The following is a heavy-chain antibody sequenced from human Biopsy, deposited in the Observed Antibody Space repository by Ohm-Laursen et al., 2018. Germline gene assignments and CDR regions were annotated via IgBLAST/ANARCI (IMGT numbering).Heavy chain of an antibody. CDR2: TYYSGST. V-gene: IGHV4-59*01. CDR3: VRSNYHYYGFDV. Sequence: GTLSFTCTGSAGSISRVYWAWLRQPPGQGLQWIGYTYYSGSTNYNPSLNSRVTIAVDTSKNQFPLRLTSVTAADTAVYYCVRSNYHYYGFDVWGQGTTVTVSS. CDR1: AGSISRVY. J-gene: IGHJ6*02.